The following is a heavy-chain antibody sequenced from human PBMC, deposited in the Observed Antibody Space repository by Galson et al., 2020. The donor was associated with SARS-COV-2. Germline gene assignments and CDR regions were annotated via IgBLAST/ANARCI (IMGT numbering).Heavy chain of an antibody. Sequence: GGSLRLSCAASGFTFSSYWMSWVRQAPGKGLEWVANIKQDGSEKYYVDSVKGRFTISRDNAKNSLYLQMNSLRAEDTAVYYCARGDSSSWYVLRSFAEYFQHWGQGTLVTVSS. CDR1: GFTFSSYW. D-gene: IGHD6-13*01. J-gene: IGHJ1*01. CDR3: ARGDSSSWYVLRSFAEYFQH. V-gene: IGHV3-7*01. CDR2: IKQDGSEK.